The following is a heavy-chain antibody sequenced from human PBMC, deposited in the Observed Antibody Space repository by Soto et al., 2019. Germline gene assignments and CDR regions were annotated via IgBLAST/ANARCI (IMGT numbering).Heavy chain of an antibody. CDR2: IYPGDSDT. CDR3: PRHLSVIGGSNSSYYFGMDV. CDR1: GYSFTSYW. V-gene: IGHV5-51*01. D-gene: IGHD2-15*01. Sequence: ESLKISCKGSGYSFTSYWIGWVRQMPGKGLEWMGIIYPGDSDTRYSPSFQGQVTISADKSITTAYLQWSSLKASDTAMYYCPRHLSVIGGSNSSYYFGMDVWGQGTTVTVS. J-gene: IGHJ6*02.